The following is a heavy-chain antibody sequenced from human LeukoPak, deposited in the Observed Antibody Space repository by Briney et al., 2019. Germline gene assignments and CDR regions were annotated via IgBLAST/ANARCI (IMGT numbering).Heavy chain of an antibody. V-gene: IGHV3-48*01. J-gene: IGHJ3*02. CDR1: GFNFRDHW. CDR2: ISSSSSTI. Sequence: GGSLRLSCAVSGFNFRDHWMDWVRQAPGKGLEWVSYISSSSSTIYYADSVKGRFTISRDNAKNSLYLQMNSLRAEDTAVYYCARDDSYGLDAFDIWGQGTMVTVSS. CDR3: ARDDSYGLDAFDI. D-gene: IGHD5-18*01.